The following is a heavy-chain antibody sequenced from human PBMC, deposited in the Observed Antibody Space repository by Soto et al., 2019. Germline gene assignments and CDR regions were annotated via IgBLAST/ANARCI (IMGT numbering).Heavy chain of an antibody. V-gene: IGHV1-69*01. CDR3: ASSQGSSTSLEIYYYYYYGMDV. CDR2: IIPISGTA. CDR1: GGTFSSYA. J-gene: IGHJ6*02. Sequence: QVQLVQSGAEVKKPGSSVKVSCKASGGTFSSYAISWVRQAPGQGLEWMGGIIPISGTAKYAQKIQGRVTITADESTSTAYMELSSLRSEDTAVYYCASSQGSSTSLEIYYYYYYGMDVWGQGTTVTVSS. D-gene: IGHD2-2*01.